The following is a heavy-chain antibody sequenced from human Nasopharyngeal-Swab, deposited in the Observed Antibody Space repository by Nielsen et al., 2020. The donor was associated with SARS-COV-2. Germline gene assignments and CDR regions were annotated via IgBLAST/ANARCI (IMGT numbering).Heavy chain of an antibody. J-gene: IGHJ4*02. CDR3: AREHPTTRASDY. Sequence: ASVKVSCKTSGYTFTGYYIQWVRQAPGQGLEWMGRINPNSGATKSAQRFQGRVTMTSDTSISTAYMDLSSLTSDDTALYYCAREHPTTRASDYWGQGTLVTSPQ. CDR1: GYTFTGYY. D-gene: IGHD4-11*01. CDR2: INPNSGAT. V-gene: IGHV1-2*06.